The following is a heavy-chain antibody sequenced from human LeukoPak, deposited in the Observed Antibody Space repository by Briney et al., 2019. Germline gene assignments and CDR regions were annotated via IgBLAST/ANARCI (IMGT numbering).Heavy chain of an antibody. CDR1: GGSISSYY. D-gene: IGHD3-10*01. CDR2: IYYSGST. CDR3: ARVPWFGESGFDY. V-gene: IGHV4-59*01. Sequence: SETLSLTCTVSGGSISSYYWSWIRQPPGKGLEWIGYIYYSGSTNYNPSLKSRVTISVDTSKNQFSLKLSSVTAADTAVHYCARVPWFGESGFDYWGQGTLVTVSS. J-gene: IGHJ4*02.